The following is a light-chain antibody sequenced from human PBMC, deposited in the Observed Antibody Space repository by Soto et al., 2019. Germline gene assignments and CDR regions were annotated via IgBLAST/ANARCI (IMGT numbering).Light chain of an antibody. CDR2: AAS. Sequence: DIQMTQSPSSLSASVGDRVTITCRATQSIYTYLSWYQQKPGKAPKLLISAASSLESGVPSRFSGSGSGTDFSLTISSLQPEDFATYYCRQTYSTPLTFGGGTKVEIK. CDR1: QSIYTY. CDR3: RQTYSTPLT. V-gene: IGKV1-39*01. J-gene: IGKJ4*01.